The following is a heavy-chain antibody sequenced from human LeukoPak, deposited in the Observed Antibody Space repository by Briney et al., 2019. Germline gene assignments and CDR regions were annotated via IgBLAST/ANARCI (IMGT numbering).Heavy chain of an antibody. J-gene: IGHJ4*02. CDR3: ARERGGSREIAY. V-gene: IGHV1-2*02. CDR1: GYTFTGYY. CDR2: INPNSGGT. D-gene: IGHD2-15*01. Sequence: ASVKVSCKASGYTFTGYYMHWVRQAPGQGLEWMGWINPNSGGTNYAQKFQGRVTMTRDTSISTAYMEPSRLRSDDTAVYYCARERGGSREIAYWGQGTLVTVSS.